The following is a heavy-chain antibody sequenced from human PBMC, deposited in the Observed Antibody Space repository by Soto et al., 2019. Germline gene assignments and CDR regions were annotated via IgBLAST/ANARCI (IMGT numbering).Heavy chain of an antibody. V-gene: IGHV1-2*02. D-gene: IGHD6-13*01. CDR3: ARDGAQIAAAGRDAFDI. Sequence: ASVKVSCKASGYTFTGYYMHWVRQAPGQGLEWMGWINPNSGGTNYAQKFQGRVTMTRDTSISTAYMELSRLRSDDTAVYYCARDGAQIAAAGRDAFDIWGQGTMVTVS. CDR2: INPNSGGT. J-gene: IGHJ3*02. CDR1: GYTFTGYY.